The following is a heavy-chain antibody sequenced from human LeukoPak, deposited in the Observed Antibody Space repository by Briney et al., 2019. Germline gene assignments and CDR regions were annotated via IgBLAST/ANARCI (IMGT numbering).Heavy chain of an antibody. Sequence: PGASVKVSCKASGGTFSSYAISWVRQAPGQGLEWMGGIIPIFGTANYAQKFQGRVTITTDESTSTAYMELSRLRTEGKAGYYLARGGIHYYDSSGYCLLDYLGQGTLVTVSS. CDR2: IIPIFGTA. D-gene: IGHD3-22*01. CDR3: ARGGIHYYDSSGYCLLDY. J-gene: IGHJ4*02. CDR1: GGTFSSYA. V-gene: IGHV1-69*05.